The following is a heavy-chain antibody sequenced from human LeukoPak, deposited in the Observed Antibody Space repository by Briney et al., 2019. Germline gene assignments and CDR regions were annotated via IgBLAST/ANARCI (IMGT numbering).Heavy chain of an antibody. CDR3: ARETEGVIVVVPAAKTGLDY. J-gene: IGHJ4*02. Sequence: ASVKVSSTASGYTFTIYGISWVRQAPGQGLEWMGWISAYNGNTNYAQKLQGRVTMTTDTSTSTAYMKLRSLRSDDTAVYYCARETEGVIVVVPAAKTGLDYWGQGTLVTVSS. CDR2: ISAYNGNT. D-gene: IGHD2-2*01. V-gene: IGHV1-18*04. CDR1: GYTFTIYG.